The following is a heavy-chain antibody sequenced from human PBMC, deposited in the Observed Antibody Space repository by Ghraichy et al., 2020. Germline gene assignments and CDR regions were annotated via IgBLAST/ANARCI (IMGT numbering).Heavy chain of an antibody. V-gene: IGHV4-59*01. CDR2: IYYSGST. D-gene: IGHD6-19*01. CDR1: GGSISSYY. Sequence: SETLSLTCTVSGGSISSYYWSWIRQPPGKGLEWIGYIYYSGSTNYNPSLKSRVTISVDTSKNQFSLKLSSVTAADTAVYYCARATGMVAGIIGDWFDPWGQGTLVTVSS. J-gene: IGHJ5*02. CDR3: ARATGMVAGIIGDWFDP.